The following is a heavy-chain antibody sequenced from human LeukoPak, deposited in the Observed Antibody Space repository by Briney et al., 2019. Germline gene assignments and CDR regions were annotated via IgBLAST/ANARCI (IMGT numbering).Heavy chain of an antibody. Sequence: GGSLRLSCAASGYTFSSYGMHWVRQAPGKGLEWVAVISYDGSNKYYADSVKGRFTISRDNSKNTLYLQMNSLRAEDTAVYYCARATIAVAFDYWGQGTLVTVSS. D-gene: IGHD6-19*01. CDR1: GYTFSSYG. V-gene: IGHV3-30*03. CDR2: ISYDGSNK. J-gene: IGHJ4*02. CDR3: ARATIAVAFDY.